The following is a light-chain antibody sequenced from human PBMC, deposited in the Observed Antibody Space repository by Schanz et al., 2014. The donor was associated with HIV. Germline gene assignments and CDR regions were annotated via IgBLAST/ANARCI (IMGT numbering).Light chain of an antibody. CDR2: SSY. Sequence: QSVLTQPPSASGTPGQRVTISCSGSDSNTGSNPVNFSQHLPGAAPKLLIHSSYHRPSGVPDRFFGSTSDTSASLAISGLQSEDEADYYCAAWDANLEGGVGGGGTKLTVL. CDR3: AAWDANLEGGV. J-gene: IGLJ3*02. CDR1: DSNTGSNP. V-gene: IGLV1-44*01.